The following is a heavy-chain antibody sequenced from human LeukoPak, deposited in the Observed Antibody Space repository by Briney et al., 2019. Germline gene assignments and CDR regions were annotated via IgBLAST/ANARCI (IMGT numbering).Heavy chain of an antibody. Sequence: SETLSLPCTVSGGSISSYYWSWIRQPPGKGLEWIGYIYYSGSTKYNPSLKSRVSISVDTSKNQFSLKLSSVTAADTAVYYCARGAGAGYNLQPFDYWGQGTLVTVSS. J-gene: IGHJ4*02. CDR3: ARGAGAGYNLQPFDY. CDR1: GGSISSYY. CDR2: IYYSGST. D-gene: IGHD5-24*01. V-gene: IGHV4-59*08.